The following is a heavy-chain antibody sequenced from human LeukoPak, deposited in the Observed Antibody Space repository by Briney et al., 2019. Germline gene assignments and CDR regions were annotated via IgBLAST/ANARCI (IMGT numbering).Heavy chain of an antibody. CDR1: GYSISSDYY. D-gene: IGHD4-17*01. V-gene: IGHV4-38-2*01. J-gene: IGHJ3*02. Sequence: PSETLSLTCAVSGYSISSDYYWGWIRQPSGKGLEWIGSIYQSVSTYYNPSLKSRVTISVDTSKNQFSLKLSSVTAADTAVYYCARNKSTVTTSRHDAFDTWGQGTMVTVSS. CDR3: ARNKSTVTTSRHDAFDT. CDR2: IYQSVST.